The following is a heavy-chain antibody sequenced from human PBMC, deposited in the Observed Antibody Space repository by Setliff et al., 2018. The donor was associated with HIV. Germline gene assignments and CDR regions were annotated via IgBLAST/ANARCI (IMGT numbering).Heavy chain of an antibody. J-gene: IGHJ4*02. CDR3: ATPQTYEAAHWPFNY. CDR1: GYRFTNYW. CDR2: FHPGDSDT. D-gene: IGHD6-6*01. Sequence: PGESLKISCKGSGYRFTNYWIGWVRQMPGKGLEWMGIFHPGDSDTRYSPSFQGQVTISADKSISTAYLQWSSLKASDTAMYYCATPQTYEAAHWPFNYWGQGTLVAVSS. V-gene: IGHV5-51*01.